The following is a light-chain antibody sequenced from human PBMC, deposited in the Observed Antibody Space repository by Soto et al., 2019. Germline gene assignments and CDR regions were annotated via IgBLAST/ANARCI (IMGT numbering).Light chain of an antibody. V-gene: IGKV3-20*01. Sequence: EIVLTQSPGNLYLSPGERATLSCRASQSVSSNYLAWYQQKPGQAPRPLIYGASSRATGIPDRFSGSGAGTDFTLTISRLEPEDFAVYYCPQYGSSPWTFGQGTKV. CDR1: QSVSSNY. CDR2: GAS. CDR3: PQYGSSPWT. J-gene: IGKJ1*01.